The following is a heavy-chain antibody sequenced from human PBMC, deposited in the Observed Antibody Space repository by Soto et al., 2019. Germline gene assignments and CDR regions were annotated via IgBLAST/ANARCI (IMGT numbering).Heavy chain of an antibody. Sequence: SETVSLTXAVSGYSISSGYYWGWIRQPPGKGLEWIGSIYHSGSTYYNPSLKSRVTISVDTSKNQFSLKLSSVTAADTAVYYCARVMITFGGVIGITGYFDYWGQGTLVTVSS. V-gene: IGHV4-38-2*01. CDR3: ARVMITFGGVIGITGYFDY. J-gene: IGHJ4*02. CDR2: IYHSGST. D-gene: IGHD3-16*02. CDR1: GYSISSGYY.